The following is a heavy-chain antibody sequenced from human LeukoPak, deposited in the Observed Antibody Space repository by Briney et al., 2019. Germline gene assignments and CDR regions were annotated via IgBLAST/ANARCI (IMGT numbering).Heavy chain of an antibody. Sequence: PSETLSLTCAVYGGSFSGYYWSWIRQPPGKGLEWIGEINHSGSTNYNPSLKSRVTISVDTSKDQFSLKLSSVTAADTAVYYCARSTDTSSWYVWFGPWGQGTLVTVSS. D-gene: IGHD6-13*01. CDR2: INHSGST. J-gene: IGHJ5*02. CDR3: ARSTDTSSWYVWFGP. CDR1: GGSFSGYY. V-gene: IGHV4-34*01.